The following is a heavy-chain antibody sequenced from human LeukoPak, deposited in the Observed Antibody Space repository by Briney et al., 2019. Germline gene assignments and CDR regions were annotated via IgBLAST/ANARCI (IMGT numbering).Heavy chain of an antibody. V-gene: IGHV1-8*01. J-gene: IGHJ6*02. CDR1: GYTFTSYD. CDR2: MNPNSGNT. Sequence: ASVKVSCKASGYTFTSYDINWVRQVTGQGLEWMGWMNPNSGNTGYAQKFQGRVTMTRNTSISTAYMELSSLRSEDTAVYYCARWVAYSSSWYSLGYYYYGMDVWGQGTTVTVSS. D-gene: IGHD6-13*01. CDR3: ARWVAYSSSWYSLGYYYYGMDV.